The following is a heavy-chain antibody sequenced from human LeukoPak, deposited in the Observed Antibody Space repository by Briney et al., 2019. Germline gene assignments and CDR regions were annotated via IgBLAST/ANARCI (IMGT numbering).Heavy chain of an antibody. J-gene: IGHJ4*02. Sequence: GGSLRLSCAASGFTFSIYWMSWVRQAPGKGLEWVANIKEDGSEKCHVDSVRGRFTISRDNAKNSLYLQMNSLRAEDTAVYYCASGRQLGYWGQGTLVTVSS. CDR3: ASGRQLGY. CDR2: IKEDGSEK. CDR1: GFTFSIYW. V-gene: IGHV3-7*01. D-gene: IGHD3-16*01.